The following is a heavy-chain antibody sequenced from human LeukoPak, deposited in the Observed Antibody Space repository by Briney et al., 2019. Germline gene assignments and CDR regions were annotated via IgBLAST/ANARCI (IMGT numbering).Heavy chain of an antibody. V-gene: IGHV3-74*01. CDR1: GLTFSSSW. CDR2: INSDGSNT. D-gene: IGHD6-19*01. Sequence: GGSLRLSCAASGLTFSSSWMYWVRQAPGQGLVWVSDINSDGSNTRYADSVRGRFTISRDNAKEMVHLQMNSLRAEDTAVYYCARAVSGWHAIDYWGQGTMVTVSS. J-gene: IGHJ4*02. CDR3: ARAVSGWHAIDY.